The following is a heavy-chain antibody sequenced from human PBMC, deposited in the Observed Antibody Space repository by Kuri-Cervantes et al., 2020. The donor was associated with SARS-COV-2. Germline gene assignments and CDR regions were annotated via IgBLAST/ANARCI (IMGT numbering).Heavy chain of an antibody. CDR2: ISSSGSTI. CDR3: AKSGSSSSSYVSRLDV. J-gene: IGHJ6*04. D-gene: IGHD3-16*01. Sequence: GGSLRLSCAASGFTFSSYEMNWVRQAPGKGLEWVSYISSSGSTIYYADSVKGRFTISRDDSKNTLHLQMDSLRGEDTAVYYCAKSGSSSSSYVSRLDVWGKGTTVTVSS. CDR1: GFTFSSYE. V-gene: IGHV3-48*03.